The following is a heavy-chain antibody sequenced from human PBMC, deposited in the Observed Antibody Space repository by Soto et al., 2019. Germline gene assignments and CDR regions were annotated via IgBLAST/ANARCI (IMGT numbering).Heavy chain of an antibody. CDR3: ARDLIPIDI. V-gene: IGHV1-18*01. Sequence: QVQLVQSGAEVKKPGASVKVSCKASGYTFTSYAISWVRQAPGQGPEWMGWIRAYNGKTNYAQKRQGMVTMPTDTPTRTASLELLSLRSGFTAVFYCARDLIPIDIWCQGTMVSVSS. D-gene: IGHD2-21*01. CDR2: IRAYNGKT. J-gene: IGHJ3*02. CDR1: GYTFTSYA.